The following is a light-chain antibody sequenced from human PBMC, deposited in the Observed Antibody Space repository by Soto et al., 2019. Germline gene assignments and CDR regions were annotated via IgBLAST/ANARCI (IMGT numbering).Light chain of an antibody. Sequence: DIQMTQSPSSLSASVGDRVTITCRASQSITIYLNWYQQQPVKAPRLLIYGASTLQTGVPSRFSGSGSMTDFTLTISALQPEDFATYYGQQTYTATRTFGKGTKVDI. CDR1: QSITIY. CDR2: GAS. V-gene: IGKV1-39*01. CDR3: QQTYTATRT. J-gene: IGKJ1*01.